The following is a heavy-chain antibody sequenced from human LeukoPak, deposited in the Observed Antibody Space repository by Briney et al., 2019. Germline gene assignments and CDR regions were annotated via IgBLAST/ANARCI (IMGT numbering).Heavy chain of an antibody. CDR2: VYHSGST. J-gene: IGHJ4*02. Sequence: SETLSLTCAVSGGSGGSISSSNWWNWVRQPPGKGLEWIGEVYHSGSTNYNPSLKSRVTISVDTSKNQFSLKLSSVTAADTAVYYCARRNYYDSVLGYWGQGTLVTVSS. D-gene: IGHD3-22*01. V-gene: IGHV4-4*02. CDR1: GGSGGSISSSNW. CDR3: ARRNYYDSVLGY.